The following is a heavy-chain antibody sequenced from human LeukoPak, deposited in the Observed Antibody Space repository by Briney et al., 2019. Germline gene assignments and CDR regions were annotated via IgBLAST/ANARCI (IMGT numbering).Heavy chain of an antibody. CDR1: GGTFSNYP. CDR3: ATHTGGYNYWWFDI. J-gene: IGHJ5*02. V-gene: IGHV1-69*01. Sequence: SVKVSCKASGGTFSNYPIIWVRQAPGRGLEWLGGIIPIYGTANYALMFQGRITLTAHESTATAYMELRSLTSDDTAMYFCATHTGGYNYWWFDIWGQGTLGSVSS. D-gene: IGHD5-24*01. CDR2: IIPIYGTA.